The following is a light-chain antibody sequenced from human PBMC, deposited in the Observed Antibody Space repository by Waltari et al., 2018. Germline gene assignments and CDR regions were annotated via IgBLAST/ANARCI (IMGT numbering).Light chain of an antibody. Sequence: EIVLTQSTGTLSLSLGERATVSCRASQSVSRALAWYQQKPGQAPSLLIYGASTRATGILDRFSGSGSGTDFSLNISRLEPDDFAVYYCQHYLRLPVTFGQGTTVEI. V-gene: IGKV3-20*01. CDR3: QHYLRLPVT. CDR2: GAS. CDR1: QSVSRA. J-gene: IGKJ1*01.